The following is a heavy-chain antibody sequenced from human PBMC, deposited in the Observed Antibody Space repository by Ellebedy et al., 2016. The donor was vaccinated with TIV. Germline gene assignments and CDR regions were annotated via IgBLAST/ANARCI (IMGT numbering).Heavy chain of an antibody. D-gene: IGHD3-9*01. J-gene: IGHJ6*02. CDR2: INAGIGNT. CDR1: GYTFTTYA. CDR3: ARRFDIVTGSYPRGYYGLDI. Sequence: AASVKVSCKASGYTFTTYAIHWARQAPGQRPEWMGWINAGIGNTKYSENFQGRVTITTDTSASTAYMELSSLRSEDTAAYYCARRFDIVTGSYPRGYYGLDIWGQGTTVTVSS. V-gene: IGHV1-3*01.